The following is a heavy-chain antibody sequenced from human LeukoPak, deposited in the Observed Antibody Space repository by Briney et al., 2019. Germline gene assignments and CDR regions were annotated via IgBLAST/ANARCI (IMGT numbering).Heavy chain of an antibody. D-gene: IGHD4-17*01. CDR1: GGSISSYY. CDR2: IYTSGST. CDR3: ARDEDYGDYWYFDL. Sequence: SETLYLTCTVSGGSISSYYWSWIRQPAGKGLEWLGRIYTSGSTNYNPSLKSRVTMSVDTSKNQFSLKLSSVTAADTAVYYCARDEDYGDYWYFDLWGRGTLVTVSS. V-gene: IGHV4-4*07. J-gene: IGHJ2*01.